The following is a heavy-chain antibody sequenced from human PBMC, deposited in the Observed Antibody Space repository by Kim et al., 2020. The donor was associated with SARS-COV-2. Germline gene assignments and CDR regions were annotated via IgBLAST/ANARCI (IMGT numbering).Heavy chain of an antibody. V-gene: IGHV5-51*01. CDR2: IYPGDSDT. CDR3: ARAPTGICNPYTYFDL. D-gene: IGHD4-4*01. J-gene: IGHJ2*01. CDR1: GYSFTTYW. Sequence: GESLKISCRGSGYSFTTYWIAWLRQTPGKGLEWMGIIYPGDSDTRYSPSFQGQVTISADKSMTSAFLHWSSLKASDTARYYCARAPTGICNPYTYFDLWG.